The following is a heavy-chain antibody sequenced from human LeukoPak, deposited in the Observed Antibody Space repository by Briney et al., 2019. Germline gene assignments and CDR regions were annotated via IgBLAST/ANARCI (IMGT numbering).Heavy chain of an antibody. V-gene: IGHV3-30*04. D-gene: IGHD6-19*01. CDR3: AGSSGWSNDY. CDR2: ISYDGSNK. J-gene: IGHJ4*02. Sequence: PGGSLRLSCAASGFTFSSYAMHWVRQAPGKGLEWVAVISYDGSNKYYADSVKGRFTISRDNAKNSLYLQMNSLRAEDTAVYYCAGSSGWSNDYWGQGTLVTVSS. CDR1: GFTFSSYA.